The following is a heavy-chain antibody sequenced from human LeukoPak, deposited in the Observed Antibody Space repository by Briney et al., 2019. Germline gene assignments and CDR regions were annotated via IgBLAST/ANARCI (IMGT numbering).Heavy chain of an antibody. Sequence: SETLSLTCTVSGGSISSYYWSWIRQPPGKGLEWIGYIYYSGSTNYNPSLKSRVTISVDTSKNQFSLKLSSVTAADTAVYYCARGLYYYGSGSYRMDVWGQGTTVTVSS. V-gene: IGHV4-59*01. D-gene: IGHD3-10*01. CDR3: ARGLYYYGSGSYRMDV. CDR2: IYYSGST. CDR1: GGSISSYY. J-gene: IGHJ6*02.